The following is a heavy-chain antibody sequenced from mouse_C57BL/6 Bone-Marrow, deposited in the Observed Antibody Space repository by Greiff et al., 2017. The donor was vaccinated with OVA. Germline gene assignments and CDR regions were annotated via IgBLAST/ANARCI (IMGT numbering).Heavy chain of an antibody. Sequence: VQLQQPGAELVKPGASVKLSCKASGYTFTSSWMHWVKQRPGQGLEWIGMIHPNSGSTNYNEKFKSKATLTVDKSSSTAYMQLSSLTSEDSAVYYCARCYYYGSSYVGFAYWGQGTLVTVSA. CDR2: IHPNSGST. D-gene: IGHD1-1*01. CDR1: GYTFTSSW. J-gene: IGHJ3*01. V-gene: IGHV1-64*01. CDR3: ARCYYYGSSYVGFAY.